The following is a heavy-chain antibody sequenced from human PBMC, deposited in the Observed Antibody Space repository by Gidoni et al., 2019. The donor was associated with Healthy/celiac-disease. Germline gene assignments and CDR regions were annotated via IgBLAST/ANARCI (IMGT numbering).Heavy chain of an antibody. CDR1: GFTFSSYA. CDR2: ISYDGSNK. Sequence: QVHLVESGGGVVQPGRSLRLSCAASGFTFSSYAMHWVRQAPGKGLEWVAVISYDGSNKYYADSVKGRFTISRDNSKNTLYLQMNSLRAEDTAVYYCARGGVVVAAQLDYWGQGTLVTVSS. J-gene: IGHJ4*02. D-gene: IGHD2-15*01. CDR3: ARGGVVVAAQLDY. V-gene: IGHV3-30-3*01.